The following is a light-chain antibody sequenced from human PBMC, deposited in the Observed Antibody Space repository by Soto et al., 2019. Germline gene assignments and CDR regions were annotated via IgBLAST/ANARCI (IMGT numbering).Light chain of an antibody. V-gene: IGKV3-15*01. CDR3: QQYSNWPPIT. CDR2: DTS. Sequence: ETVMTQPPGTLSVSLGERATLSCMASQSVSIHLAWYQQKPGQAPRLLIYDTSTRATGIPARFSGSGSGTEFTLTISSLQSEDFAVYYCQQYSNWPPITFGQGTRLEIK. CDR1: QSVSIH. J-gene: IGKJ5*01.